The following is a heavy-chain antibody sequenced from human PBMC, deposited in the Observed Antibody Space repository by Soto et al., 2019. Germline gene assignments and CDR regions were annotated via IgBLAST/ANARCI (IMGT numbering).Heavy chain of an antibody. V-gene: IGHV4-61*08. Sequence: SETLSLTCSVSGDSISTVDYFWAWIRQPPGQALEYIGYIYYSGSTKYNPSLKSRVTISVDTSKNQFSLKLSSVTAADTAVYYCARDRLANWFDPWGQGTLVTVSS. CDR2: IYYSGST. CDR3: ARDRLANWFDP. D-gene: IGHD3-9*01. CDR1: GDSISTVDYF. J-gene: IGHJ5*02.